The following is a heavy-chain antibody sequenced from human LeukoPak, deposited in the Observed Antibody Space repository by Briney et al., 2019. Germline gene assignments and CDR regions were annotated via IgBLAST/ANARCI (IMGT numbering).Heavy chain of an antibody. CDR1: GGSISGYY. V-gene: IGHV4-59*01. CDR2: IYYSGST. Sequence: PWETLSLTCTVSGGSISGYYWSWIRQPPGKGLEWIGYIYYSGSTNYNPSLKSRVTISVDTSKNQFSLKVSSVTVADTAVYYCARGTDFGVDYWGQGTLVTVSS. D-gene: IGHD3-3*01. J-gene: IGHJ4*02. CDR3: ARGTDFGVDY.